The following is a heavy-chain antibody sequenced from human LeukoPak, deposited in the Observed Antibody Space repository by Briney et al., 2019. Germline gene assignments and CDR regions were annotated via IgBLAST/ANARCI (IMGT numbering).Heavy chain of an antibody. V-gene: IGHV4-4*07. CDR3: AGGDTSYYYYYYMDV. CDR1: GGSISSYY. Sequence: SETLSLTCTVSGGSISSYYWSWIRQPAGKGLEWIGRIYTSGSTNYNPSLKSRVTMSVDTSKNQFSLKLSSVTAADTAVYYCAGGDTSYYYYYYMDVWGKGTTVTISS. D-gene: IGHD3-16*01. J-gene: IGHJ6*03. CDR2: IYTSGST.